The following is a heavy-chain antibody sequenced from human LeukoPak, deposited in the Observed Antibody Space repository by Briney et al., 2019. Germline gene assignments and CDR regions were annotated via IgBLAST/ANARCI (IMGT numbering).Heavy chain of an antibody. D-gene: IGHD1-26*01. CDR1: GGTFSSYA. J-gene: IGHJ3*02. Sequence: GASVKVSCKASGGTFSSYAISWVRQAPGQGLEWMGGIIPIFGTANYAQKFQGRVTITADESTSTAYMELSSLRSEDTAVYYCAQNEGWELLRKAGAFDIWGQGTMVTVSS. CDR3: AQNEGWELLRKAGAFDI. CDR2: IIPIFGTA. V-gene: IGHV1-69*13.